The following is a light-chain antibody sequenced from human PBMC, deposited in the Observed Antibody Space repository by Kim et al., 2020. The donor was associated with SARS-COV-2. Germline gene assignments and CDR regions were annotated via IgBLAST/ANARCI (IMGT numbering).Light chain of an antibody. CDR3: CSYAGTYTVL. Sequence: QSALTQPRAVSGSPGQSVTISCTGTSSDVGGYNSVSWYQQHPGKAPKLMIYDVTKGPSGVPDRFSGSRSGNTASLTISGLQAEDEADYYCCSYAGTYTVLFGTGTKVTVL. CDR1: SSDVGGYNS. V-gene: IGLV2-11*01. J-gene: IGLJ1*01. CDR2: DVT.